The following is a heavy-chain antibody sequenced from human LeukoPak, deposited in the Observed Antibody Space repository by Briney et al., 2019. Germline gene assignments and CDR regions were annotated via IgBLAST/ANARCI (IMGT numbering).Heavy chain of an antibody. CDR1: GFTFSDYS. V-gene: IGHV3-48*02. CDR2: TSCSTSTI. Sequence: GGSLRLSCAASGFTFSDYSMNWVRQAPGKGLEWVSYTSCSTSTIYYAGSVKGRFTISRDNAKNPLYLQMNSLRDEDTAVYYCARDYLSGFDYWGQGTLVTVSS. J-gene: IGHJ4*02. D-gene: IGHD3-16*02. CDR3: ARDYLSGFDY.